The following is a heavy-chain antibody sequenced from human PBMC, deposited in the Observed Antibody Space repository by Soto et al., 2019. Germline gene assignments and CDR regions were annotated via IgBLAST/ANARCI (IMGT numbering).Heavy chain of an antibody. CDR2: IYDSETT. CDR3: ASKLGAYFDS. CDR1: GYSISSGFY. Sequence: PSETLSLTCAVSGYSISSGFYWGWIRQPPTMGLEWIGSIYDSETTDYNPSLKSRVTISVDPSKNQFSLRLRSVTAADTAVYYCASKLGAYFDSWSQGTLVTVSS. V-gene: IGHV4-38-2*01. J-gene: IGHJ4*02. D-gene: IGHD7-27*01.